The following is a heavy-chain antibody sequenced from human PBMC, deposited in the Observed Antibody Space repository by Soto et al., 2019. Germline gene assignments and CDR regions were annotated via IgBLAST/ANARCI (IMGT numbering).Heavy chain of an antibody. J-gene: IGHJ6*02. CDR3: ARDLLLLMVLGNYYGMDV. V-gene: IGHV3-30-3*01. CDR2: ISYDGSNK. D-gene: IGHD2-8*01. Sequence: GGSLRLSCAASGFTFSSYAMHWVRQAPGKGLEWVAVISYDGSNKYYADSVKGRFTISRDNSKNTLYLQMNSLRAEDTAVYYCARDLLLLMVLGNYYGMDVWGQGTTVTVSS. CDR1: GFTFSSYA.